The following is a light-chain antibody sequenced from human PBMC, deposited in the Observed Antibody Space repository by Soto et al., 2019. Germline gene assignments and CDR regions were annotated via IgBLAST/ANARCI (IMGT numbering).Light chain of an antibody. J-gene: IGKJ5*01. CDR3: QQYNNWPPLT. CDR1: QSVSSN. V-gene: IGKV3D-15*01. Sequence: EIVMTQSPATLSVSPGERATLSCRASQSVSSNLAWYQQTLGQAPRLLIYGASTRANGIPARFSGSGSGTELILTISSLQSEDFAVYACQQYNNWPPLTFGQGTRLEI. CDR2: GAS.